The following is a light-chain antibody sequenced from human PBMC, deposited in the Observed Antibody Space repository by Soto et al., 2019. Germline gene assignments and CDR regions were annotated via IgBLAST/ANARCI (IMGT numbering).Light chain of an antibody. CDR2: KAS. V-gene: IGKV1-5*03. Sequence: DIQMTQSPSTLSASVGDRVTITCRASRSISSWLAWYQQKPGKAPKLLIYKASSLESGVPSRFSGSGSGTEFTLTISSLQPDDFVTYYCQQYNSYPWTFGQGTKVEIK. CDR1: RSISSW. CDR3: QQYNSYPWT. J-gene: IGKJ1*01.